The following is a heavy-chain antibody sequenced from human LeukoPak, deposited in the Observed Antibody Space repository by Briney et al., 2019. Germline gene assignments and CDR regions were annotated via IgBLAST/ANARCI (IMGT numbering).Heavy chain of an antibody. J-gene: IGHJ4*02. V-gene: IGHV3-53*01. Sequence: PGGSLILSCAASGFTVSNNYMSRVRQAPGKGLEWVSVIYSGGSTYYADSVKGRFTISRDNSKNTLYLQMNSLRAEDTAVYYCARLGPAQQLVSWGQGTLVTVSS. CDR3: ARLGPAQQLVS. CDR1: GFTVSNNY. D-gene: IGHD6-13*01. CDR2: IYSGGST.